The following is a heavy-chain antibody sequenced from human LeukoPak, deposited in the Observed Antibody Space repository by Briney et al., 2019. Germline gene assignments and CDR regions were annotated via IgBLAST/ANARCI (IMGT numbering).Heavy chain of an antibody. CDR1: GFTFSGYA. Sequence: GGSLRLSCAASGFTFSGYAMHWVRQAPGKGLEWVAVISYDGSNKYYADSVKGRFTISRDNSKNTLYLQMNSLRAEGTAVYYCARDDYGGSWAYWGQGTLVTVSS. D-gene: IGHD4-23*01. CDR2: ISYDGSNK. CDR3: ARDDYGGSWAY. V-gene: IGHV3-30*04. J-gene: IGHJ4*02.